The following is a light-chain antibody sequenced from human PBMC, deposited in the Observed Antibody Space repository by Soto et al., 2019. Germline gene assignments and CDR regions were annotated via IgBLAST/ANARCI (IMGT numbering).Light chain of an antibody. Sequence: EIVMTQSPGTLSVSPGGRATLSCRASQSVSSNLAWYQQRPGQAPRLLIYDASTRATGIPARFSCSGSGTEFTLTISSLQSEDFAVDYCQQYNKGPPLTFGGGTKVEI. CDR2: DAS. CDR1: QSVSSN. J-gene: IGKJ4*01. V-gene: IGKV3-15*01. CDR3: QQYNKGPPLT.